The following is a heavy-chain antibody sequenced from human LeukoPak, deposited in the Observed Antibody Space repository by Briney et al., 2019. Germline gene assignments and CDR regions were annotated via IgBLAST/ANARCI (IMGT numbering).Heavy chain of an antibody. V-gene: IGHV3-21*01. CDR2: ISSSSSYI. J-gene: IGHJ3*02. CDR3: ARDWAGMAFDI. Sequence: GGSLRLSCAASGFAFSSYSMNWVRQAPGKGLEWVSSISSSSSYIYYADSVKGRFTISRDNAKNSLYLQMNSLGAEDTAVYYCARDWAGMAFDIWGQGTMVTVSS. CDR1: GFAFSSYS. D-gene: IGHD3-16*01.